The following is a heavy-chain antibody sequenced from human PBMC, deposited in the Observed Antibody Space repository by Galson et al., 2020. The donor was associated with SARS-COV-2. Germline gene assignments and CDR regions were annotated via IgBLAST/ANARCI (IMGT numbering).Heavy chain of an antibody. V-gene: IGHV3-21*01. D-gene: IGHD3-9*01. CDR3: AKMEDLDWYFES. CDR2: ISGGGNYI. CDR1: GFTFSSYF. Sequence: GGSLRLSCAASGFTFSSYFMNWVRQAPGKGLEWVSSISGGGNYIYYADSVKGRFTISRDNAKNSLFLQVASLRAEDTAVYYCAKMEDLDWYFESWGQGTLVTVSS. J-gene: IGHJ4*02.